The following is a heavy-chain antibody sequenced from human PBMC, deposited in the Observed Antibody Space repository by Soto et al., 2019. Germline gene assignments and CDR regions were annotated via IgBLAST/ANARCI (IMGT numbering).Heavy chain of an antibody. Sequence: PSETLSLTCTVSGGSISSYYWSWIRQPPGKGLEWIGYIYYSGSTNYNPSLKSRVTISVDTSKNQFSLKLSSVTAADTAVYYCARDRRYYGSGSYRPYYYGMDVWGQGTTVTVS. D-gene: IGHD3-10*01. CDR2: IYYSGST. J-gene: IGHJ6*02. V-gene: IGHV4-59*01. CDR1: GGSISSYY. CDR3: ARDRRYYGSGSYRPYYYGMDV.